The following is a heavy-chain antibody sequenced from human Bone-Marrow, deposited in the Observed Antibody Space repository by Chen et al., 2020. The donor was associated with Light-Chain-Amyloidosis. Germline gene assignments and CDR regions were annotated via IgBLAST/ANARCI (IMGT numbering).Heavy chain of an antibody. D-gene: IGHD5-12*01. CDR2: IYPDDSDA. J-gene: IGHJ4*02. CDR1: GYTFPNYW. V-gene: IGHV5-51*01. CDR3: ARRRDGYNFDY. Sequence: EVQLEQSGPEVKKPGESLKISCKGSGYTFPNYWIGWVRQMPGKGLEWMGVIYPDDSDARYSPSVEGKVTISADKSITTAYLQWRSLKASDTAMYYCARRRDGYNFDYWGQGTLVTVSS.